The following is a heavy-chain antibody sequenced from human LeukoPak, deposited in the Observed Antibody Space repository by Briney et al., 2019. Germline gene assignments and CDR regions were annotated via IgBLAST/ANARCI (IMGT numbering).Heavy chain of an antibody. V-gene: IGHV4-39*07. J-gene: IGHJ4*02. CDR3: ARIRELGISYYFDY. D-gene: IGHD7-27*01. CDR1: GGSISSSSYY. CDR2: IHHSGST. Sequence: SETLSLTCTVSGGSISSSSYYWGWIRQPPGKGLEWIGSIHHSGSTNYNPSLKSRVTISVDTSKNQFSLKLSSVTAADTAVYYCARIRELGISYYFDYWGQGTLVTVSS.